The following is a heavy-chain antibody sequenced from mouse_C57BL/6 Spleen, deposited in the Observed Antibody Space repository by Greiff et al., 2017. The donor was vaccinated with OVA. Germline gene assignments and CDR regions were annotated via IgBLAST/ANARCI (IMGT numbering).Heavy chain of an antibody. CDR1: GFTFSDAW. V-gene: IGHV6-6*01. Sequence: EVQLQQSGGGLVQPGGSMKLSCAASGFTFSDAWMDWVRQSPEKGLEWVAEIRNKANNPATYYAESVKGRFTISRDDSKSSVYLQMNSLRAEDTGIYYCTRRWDGFDYWGQGTTLTVSS. D-gene: IGHD4-1*01. CDR2: IRNKANNPAT. J-gene: IGHJ2*01. CDR3: TRRWDGFDY.